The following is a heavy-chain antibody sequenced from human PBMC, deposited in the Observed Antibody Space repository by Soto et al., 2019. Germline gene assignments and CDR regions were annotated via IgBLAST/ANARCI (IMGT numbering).Heavy chain of an antibody. V-gene: IGHV4-30-4*01. CDR3: ARDLWDGWFDP. D-gene: IGHD3-16*01. CDR2: IYYSGST. CDR1: GGSISSGDYY. Sequence: QVQLQESGLGLVKPSQTLSLTCTVAGGSISSGDYYWSWIRQPPGKGLEWIGYIYYSGSTYYNPSLKSRVTISVDTSKNQFSLKMSSVTAADTAVYYCARDLWDGWFDPWGQGTLVTVSS. J-gene: IGHJ5*02.